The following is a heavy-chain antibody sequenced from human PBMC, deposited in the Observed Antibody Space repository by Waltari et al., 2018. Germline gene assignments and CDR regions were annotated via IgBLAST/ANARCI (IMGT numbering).Heavy chain of an antibody. V-gene: IGHV1-2*02. CDR3: ARGSQRLVRDYYGMDV. Sequence: QVQLVQSGAEVKKLGASVKVSCKASGYPFTGYYMHWLRQAPGQGLEWIGWINTDGGGTKHAQKFQGRVTMTRDTSISTAYMGLGRLRSNDTAVYYCARGSQRLVRDYYGMDVWGQGTTVTVSS. J-gene: IGHJ6*02. CDR1: GYPFTGYY. CDR2: INTDGGGT. D-gene: IGHD6-6*01.